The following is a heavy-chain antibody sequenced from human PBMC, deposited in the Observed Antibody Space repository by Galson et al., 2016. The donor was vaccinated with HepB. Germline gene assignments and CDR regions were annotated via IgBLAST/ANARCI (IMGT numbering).Heavy chain of an antibody. CDR1: GYTFTDYY. J-gene: IGHJ4*02. CDR3: ASCRGYY. V-gene: IGHV1-2*02. Sequence: SVKVSCKASGYTFTDYYMHWVRQAPGQGLEWMGWINPNSGGTNFAQKFQGRITMTRDTSISSAYVELSRLTSDDTAVYLRASCRGYYWGQGTLVTGSS. CDR2: INPNSGGT. D-gene: IGHD3-10*01.